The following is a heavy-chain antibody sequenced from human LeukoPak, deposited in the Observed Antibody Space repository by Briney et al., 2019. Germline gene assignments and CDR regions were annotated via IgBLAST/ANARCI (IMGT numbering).Heavy chain of an antibody. CDR3: ARDTARIFLSDYYYYMDV. Sequence: GGSLRLSCAASGFTFSSYSMNWVRQAPGKGLEWVSYISSSSSTIYYADSVKGRFTISRDNAKNSLYLQMNSLRAEDTAVYYCARDTARIFLSDYYYYMDVWGKGTTVTVSS. J-gene: IGHJ6*03. D-gene: IGHD3-9*01. CDR1: GFTFSSYS. V-gene: IGHV3-48*04. CDR2: ISSSSSTI.